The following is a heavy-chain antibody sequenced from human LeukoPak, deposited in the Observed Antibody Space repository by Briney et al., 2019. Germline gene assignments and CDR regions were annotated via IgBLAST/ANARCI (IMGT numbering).Heavy chain of an antibody. J-gene: IGHJ2*01. Sequence: GGSLRLSCAASGFTVSSNYMSWVRQAPGKGLEWVPVIYSGGSTYYADSVKGRFTIPRDNSKNTLYLQMNSLRAEDTAVYYCARDLWAVVTPNWYFDLWGRGTLVTVSS. V-gene: IGHV3-53*01. D-gene: IGHD4-23*01. CDR1: GFTVSSNY. CDR3: ARDLWAVVTPNWYFDL. CDR2: IYSGGST.